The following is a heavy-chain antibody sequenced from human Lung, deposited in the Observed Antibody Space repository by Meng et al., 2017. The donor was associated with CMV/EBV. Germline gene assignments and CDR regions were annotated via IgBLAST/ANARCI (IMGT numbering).Heavy chain of an antibody. V-gene: IGHV1-46*01. Sequence: ASXXVCXASGYTFTNYYLHWVRQAPGQGLEWMGMINSRSGTTTYSQKFQGRISMTRDTSTSTVYLDLSSLRSEDSTVYYCAREEGSYDGSGAFDYWGQGALVTVSS. CDR2: INSRSGTT. CDR1: GYTFTNYY. J-gene: IGHJ4*02. CDR3: AREEGSYDGSGAFDY. D-gene: IGHD3-22*01.